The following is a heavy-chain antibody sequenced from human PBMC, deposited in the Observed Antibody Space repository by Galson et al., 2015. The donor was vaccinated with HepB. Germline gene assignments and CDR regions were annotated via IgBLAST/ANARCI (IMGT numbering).Heavy chain of an antibody. CDR1: GFTFSNYW. D-gene: IGHD6-13*01. CDR2: INSDGSYI. Sequence: SLRLSCAASGFTFSNYWMHWVRQVPGKGLVWVSRINSDGSYITYADSVKGRFTISRDNAKNTLYLQMNSPRAEDTALYYCARTRGAAAGIFDTWGQGSLVTVSS. J-gene: IGHJ4*02. V-gene: IGHV3-74*01. CDR3: ARTRGAAAGIFDT.